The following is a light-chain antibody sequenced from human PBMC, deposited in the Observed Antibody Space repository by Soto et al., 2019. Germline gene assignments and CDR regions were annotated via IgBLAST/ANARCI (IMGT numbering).Light chain of an antibody. CDR1: QSVSSN. J-gene: IGKJ1*01. CDR2: GAS. Sequence: EIVVTQSPATLSVSPGERATLSCRASQSVSSNLSWYQQKPGQAPRLLLSGASTRATGIPARFSGSGSGTEFTLTITGLQSEDFAVYYCQQYNAWPRTFGQGTKVEIK. V-gene: IGKV3-15*01. CDR3: QQYNAWPRT.